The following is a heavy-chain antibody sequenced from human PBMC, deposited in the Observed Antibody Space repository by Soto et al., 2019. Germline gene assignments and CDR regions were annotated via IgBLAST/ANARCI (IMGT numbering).Heavy chain of an antibody. J-gene: IGHJ4*02. CDR3: ARGLGSVVSYYYFDY. D-gene: IGHD3-22*01. CDR2: INHSGST. CDR1: GGSFSGYY. V-gene: IGHV4-34*01. Sequence: QVQLQQWGAGLLKPSETLSLTCAVYGGSFSGYYWSWIRQPPGKGLEWIGEINHSGSTNYNPSLKSRVTISVDTSKNQFSLKVSSVTAADTAVYYCARGLGSVVSYYYFDYWGQGTLVTVSS.